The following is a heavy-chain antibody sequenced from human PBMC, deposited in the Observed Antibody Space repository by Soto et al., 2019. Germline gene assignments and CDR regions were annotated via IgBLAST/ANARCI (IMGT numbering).Heavy chain of an antibody. D-gene: IGHD6-13*01. CDR2: ISTSGST. J-gene: IGHJ4*02. V-gene: IGHV4-28*01. Sequence: QVQLQESGPGLVKPSDTLSLTCAVSGYSISSSNWWGWIRQPPGKGLEWIGYISTSGSTYYNPSLRSRVTMSGDTSKNQLSLKLSSVPAVDTAVYYCAGIKGPYSSSWYEDYWGQGTLVTVSA. CDR3: AGIKGPYSSSWYEDY. CDR1: GYSISSSNW.